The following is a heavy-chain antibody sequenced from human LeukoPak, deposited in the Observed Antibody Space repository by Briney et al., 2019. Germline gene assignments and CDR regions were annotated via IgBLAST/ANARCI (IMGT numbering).Heavy chain of an antibody. CDR2: INPNTGGT. D-gene: IGHD4-17*01. CDR1: GYTFTGYY. CDR3: ARGDGDYVGNDY. Sequence: ASVKVSCKASGYTFTGYYMHWVRQAPGQGVEWMGWINPNTGGTHYAQNFQGRVTMTRDTSISTAYMAFSRLKSDDTAVYFCARGDGDYVGNDYWGHGTLVTVSS. J-gene: IGHJ4*01. V-gene: IGHV1-2*02.